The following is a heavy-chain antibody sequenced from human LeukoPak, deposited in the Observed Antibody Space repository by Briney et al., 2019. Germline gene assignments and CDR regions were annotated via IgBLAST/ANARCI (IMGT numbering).Heavy chain of an antibody. J-gene: IGHJ6*03. D-gene: IGHD3-3*01. CDR2: VRFDETDK. V-gene: IGHV3-30*02. CDR3: AKTSLSDSSGHYYYMDV. Sequence: GGSLRLSCAASGFSFNNYGMHWVRHTPSKGLEWVAFVRFDETDKFYADSVKGRFTISRDNSRNTVSLPLSNLRTEDTALYYCAKTSLSDSSGHYYYMDVWGKGTTVTVSS. CDR1: GFSFNNYG.